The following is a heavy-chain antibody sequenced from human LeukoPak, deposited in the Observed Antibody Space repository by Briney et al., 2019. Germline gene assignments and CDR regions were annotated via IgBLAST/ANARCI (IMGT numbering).Heavy chain of an antibody. Sequence: RSGGSLRLSCAASGFTVSSNYMSWVRQAPGKGLEWVSVIYSGGSTYYADSVKGRFTISRDNSKNTLYLQMNSLRAEDTAVYYCARDRLHYDSLTGYPADWGQGTLVTVSS. CDR1: GFTVSSNY. CDR3: ARDRLHYDSLTGYPAD. V-gene: IGHV3-66*01. D-gene: IGHD3-9*01. CDR2: IYSGGST. J-gene: IGHJ4*02.